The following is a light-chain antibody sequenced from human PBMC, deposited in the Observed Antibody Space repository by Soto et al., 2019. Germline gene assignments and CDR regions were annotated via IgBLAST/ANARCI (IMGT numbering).Light chain of an antibody. CDR1: SSDVGGYNY. CDR2: VVS. CDR3: CSYAGNNIFV. V-gene: IGLV2-14*01. Sequence: QSALTQPASVSGSPGQSIAISCTGTSSDVGGYNYVSWHQQHPGKAPKVLISVVSNRPSGVSNRFSGSKSCNTASMTISGLQAEDEANYYCCSYAGNNIFVFGTGTKVTVL. J-gene: IGLJ1*01.